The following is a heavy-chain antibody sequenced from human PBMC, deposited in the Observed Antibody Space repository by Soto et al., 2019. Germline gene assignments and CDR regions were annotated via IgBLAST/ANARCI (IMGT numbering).Heavy chain of an antibody. CDR2: ISGSGGST. CDR3: AKGDFWSGYYTQPYFDY. D-gene: IGHD3-3*01. CDR1: GFTFSSYA. Sequence: PGGSLRLSCAASGFTFSSYAMSWVRQAPGKGLEWVSAISGSGGSTYYADSVKGRFTISRDNSKDTLYLQMNSLRAEDTAVYYCAKGDFWSGYYTQPYFDYWGQGTLVTVSS. V-gene: IGHV3-23*01. J-gene: IGHJ4*02.